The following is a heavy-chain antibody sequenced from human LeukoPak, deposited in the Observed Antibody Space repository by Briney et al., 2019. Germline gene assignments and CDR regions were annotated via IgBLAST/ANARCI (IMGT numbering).Heavy chain of an antibody. J-gene: IGHJ5*02. CDR3: ARGVVVAAIYNWFDP. D-gene: IGHD2-15*01. V-gene: IGHV3-30*03. CDR2: ISYDGSNK. CDR1: GFTFSSYG. Sequence: HPGRSLRLSCAASGFTFSSYGMHWVRQAPGKGLEWVAVISYDGSNKYYADSVKGRFTISRDNSKNTLYLQMNSLRAEDTAVYYSARGVVVAAIYNWFDPWGQGTLVTVSS.